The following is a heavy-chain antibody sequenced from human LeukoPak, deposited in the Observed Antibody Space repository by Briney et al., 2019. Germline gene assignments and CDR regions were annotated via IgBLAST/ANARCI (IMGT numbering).Heavy chain of an antibody. CDR3: AREWSVGENYYYGMDV. CDR2: IIPIFGTA. CDR1: GGTFSSYA. J-gene: IGHJ6*02. D-gene: IGHD3-16*01. Sequence: GASVKVSCKASGGTFSSYAISWVRQAPGQGLEWMGGIIPIFGTANYAQKFQGRVTITADESTSTAYMELSSLRSEDTAVYYCAREWSVGENYYYGMDVWGQGITVTVSS. V-gene: IGHV1-69*13.